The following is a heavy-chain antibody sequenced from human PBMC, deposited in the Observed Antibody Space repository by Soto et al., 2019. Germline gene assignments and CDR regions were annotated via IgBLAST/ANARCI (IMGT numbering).Heavy chain of an antibody. J-gene: IGHJ4*02. V-gene: IGHV3-23*01. CDR3: ARRGPATYFDY. CDR2: VSGSGGST. Sequence: EVQLLESGGGLVQPGGSLRLSCAASGFTFSSYAVRWVRQAPGKGLEWVSAVSGSGGSTYYADSVKGRFTISRDNSKNTLSLQMNSLRAEDTAVYYCARRGPATYFDYWGQGTLVTVSS. D-gene: IGHD2-15*01. CDR1: GFTFSSYA.